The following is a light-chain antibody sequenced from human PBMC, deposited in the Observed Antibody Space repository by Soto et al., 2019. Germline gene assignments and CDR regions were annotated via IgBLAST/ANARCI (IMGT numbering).Light chain of an antibody. J-gene: IGKJ4*01. CDR2: DAS. V-gene: IGKV3-20*01. Sequence: EFVLTQSIGTLSLSPREIGPLLCRNSQTVRNNYLAWYQQKPGQAPRLLIYDASSRATGIPDRFSGGGSGTDFTLTISRLEPEDFAVYYCQQFSSYPLIFGGGTRVDIK. CDR3: QQFSSYPLI. CDR1: QTVRNNY.